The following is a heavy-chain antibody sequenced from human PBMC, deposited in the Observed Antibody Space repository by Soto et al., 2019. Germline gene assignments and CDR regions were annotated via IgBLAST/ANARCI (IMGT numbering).Heavy chain of an antibody. CDR3: AKDWSYCSGGSCHPIYYYYYYMDV. V-gene: IGHV3-7*05. D-gene: IGHD2-15*01. Sequence: GGSLRLSCAASGFTFTNYWMTWIRQAPGTGLEWVANINKDGSEKYYVDSVKGRFTISRDNSKNTLYLQMNSLRAEDTAVYYCAKDWSYCSGGSCHPIYYYYYYMDVWGKGTTVTVSS. CDR1: GFTFTNYW. CDR2: INKDGSEK. J-gene: IGHJ6*03.